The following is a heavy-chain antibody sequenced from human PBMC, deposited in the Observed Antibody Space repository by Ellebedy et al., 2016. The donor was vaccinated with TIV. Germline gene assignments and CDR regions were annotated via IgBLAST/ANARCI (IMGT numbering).Heavy chain of an antibody. J-gene: IGHJ4*02. V-gene: IGHV3-33*06. CDR3: AKERGYGSGSYPFDS. CDR2: IWYDGGQQ. Sequence: GGSLRLSCAASGFRFSSSGMHWVRQAPGKGPEWMAVIWYDGGQQYYADSVKGRFTISRDNSKNTLYLQMNSLRAEDTAVYYCAKERGYGSGSYPFDSWGQGTLVTVSS. CDR1: GFRFSSSG. D-gene: IGHD3-10*01.